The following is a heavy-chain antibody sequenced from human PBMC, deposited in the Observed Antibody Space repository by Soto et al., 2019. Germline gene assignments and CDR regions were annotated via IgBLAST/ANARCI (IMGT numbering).Heavy chain of an antibody. V-gene: IGHV3-66*01. CDR2: IYSGGST. CDR1: GFTVSTNY. D-gene: IGHD7-27*01. J-gene: IGHJ6*02. CDR3: ASVVRLGNGMDV. Sequence: EVQLVESGGGLVQPGGSLRLSCAASGFTVSTNYMSWVRQAPGKGLEWVSVIYSGGSTYYADSVKGGFTISRDNSKNTLYLQMNSLRAEDTAVYFCASVVRLGNGMDVWGQGTTVTVSS.